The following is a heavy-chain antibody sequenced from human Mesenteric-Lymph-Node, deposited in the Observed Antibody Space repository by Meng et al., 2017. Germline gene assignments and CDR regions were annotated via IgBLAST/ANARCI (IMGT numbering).Heavy chain of an antibody. J-gene: IGHJ6*02. Sequence: GESLKISCAASGFTFSSYAMSWVRQAPGKGLEWVSAISGSGGSTYYADSVKGRFTISRDNSKNTLYLQMNSLRAEDTAVYYCAKDFLALYYYYYGMDVWGQGTTVTVSS. CDR2: ISGSGGST. CDR3: AKDFLALYYYYYGMDV. CDR1: GFTFSSYA. V-gene: IGHV3-23*01. D-gene: IGHD3-16*02.